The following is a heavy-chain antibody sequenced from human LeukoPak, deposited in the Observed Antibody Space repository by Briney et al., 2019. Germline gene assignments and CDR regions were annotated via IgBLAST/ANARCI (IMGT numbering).Heavy chain of an antibody. Sequence: GGSLRLSCAASGFTFSSYAMSWVRHAPRKGLEWVSAISGSGGSTYYADSVKGRFTIPRDNSKNTLYLQMNSLRAEDTAVYYCAKGGYSSGWYREVDPWGQGTLVTVSS. J-gene: IGHJ5*02. CDR2: ISGSGGST. CDR1: GFTFSSYA. D-gene: IGHD6-19*01. CDR3: AKGGYSSGWYREVDP. V-gene: IGHV3-23*01.